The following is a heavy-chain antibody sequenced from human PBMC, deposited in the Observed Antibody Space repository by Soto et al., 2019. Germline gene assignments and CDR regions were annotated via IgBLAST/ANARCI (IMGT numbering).Heavy chain of an antibody. V-gene: IGHV1-8*02. CDR1: GYTFTNND. CDR3: GRRESFVSLNWFAP. CDR2: MNPGSGDT. D-gene: IGHD3-3*01. J-gene: IGHJ5*02. Sequence: ASVKVSCKASGYTFTNNDVSWVRQATGQGLEWMGWMNPGSGDTGYAQKFQGRVTMTRDISIATAYMELNSLTSEDTAIYYCGRRESFVSLNWFAPGGREPRVTVPS.